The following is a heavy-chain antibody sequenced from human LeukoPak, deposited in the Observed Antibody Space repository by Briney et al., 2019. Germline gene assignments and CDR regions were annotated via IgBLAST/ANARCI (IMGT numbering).Heavy chain of an antibody. CDR2: INPNSGDT. D-gene: IGHD6-19*01. CDR1: EYTFTAYY. Sequence: ASVKVSCKSSEYTFTAYYVHWVRQAPGQGLEWMGWINPNSGDTNFAQNFQGRVTMTRDTSISTVYMELSRLRSDDTAVYYCARVGQWLVENDWFDPWGQGTLVTVSS. V-gene: IGHV1-2*02. J-gene: IGHJ5*02. CDR3: ARVGQWLVENDWFDP.